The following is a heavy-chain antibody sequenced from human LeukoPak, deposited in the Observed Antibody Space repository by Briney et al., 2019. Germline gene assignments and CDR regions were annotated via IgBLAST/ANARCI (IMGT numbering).Heavy chain of an antibody. D-gene: IGHD4-11*01. CDR2: IHYTGSA. Sequence: SETLSLTCSVSGGSISRYYWSWIRQPPGKGLEWIGYIHYTGSASYSPSLRRRVTMSVDTSKNQFSLRLSSVTAADTAVYYCAREGVTKYYFDYWGQGTLVTVSS. J-gene: IGHJ4*02. CDR3: AREGVTKYYFDY. CDR1: GGSISRYY. V-gene: IGHV4-59*12.